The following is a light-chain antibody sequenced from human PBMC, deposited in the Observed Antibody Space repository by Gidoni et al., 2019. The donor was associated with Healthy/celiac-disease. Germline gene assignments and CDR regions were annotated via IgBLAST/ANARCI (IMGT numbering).Light chain of an antibody. CDR3: QQYYSTPLYT. Sequence: IVLTHSPDSLAVSLGERATINCQSSQSVLYSSNNKNYLAWYQQKPGQPPKLLIYWASTRESGVPDRFSGSGSGTDFTLTISSLQAEDVAVYYCQQYYSTPLYTFXXXTKLEIK. CDR2: WAS. V-gene: IGKV4-1*01. J-gene: IGKJ2*01. CDR1: QSVLYSSNNKNY.